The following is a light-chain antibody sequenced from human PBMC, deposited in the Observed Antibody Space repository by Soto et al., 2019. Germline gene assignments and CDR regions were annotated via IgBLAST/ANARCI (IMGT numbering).Light chain of an antibody. CDR2: EVS. Sequence: QSALTQPASVSGSPGQSITISCTGTSSDVGSYNLVSWYQQHPGKAPKLMIYEVSKRRSGVSNRFSGSKSGNTASLTISRLQAEDEADYYCCSYAGSSILFGGGTKVTVL. J-gene: IGLJ2*01. V-gene: IGLV2-23*02. CDR3: CSYAGSSIL. CDR1: SSDVGSYNL.